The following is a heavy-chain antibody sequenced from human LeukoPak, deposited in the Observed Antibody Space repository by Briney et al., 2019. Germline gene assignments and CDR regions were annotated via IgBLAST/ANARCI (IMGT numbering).Heavy chain of an antibody. D-gene: IGHD3-16*01. V-gene: IGHV4-59*01. Sequence: SETLSLTCTVSGGSIGSDYWTWIRQPPGKGLEWIGYIYYSGSTNYNPSLKSRVTISVDTSKNQFSLKLSSVTAADTAVYYCASMVEGSSPWGDYWGQGTLVTVSS. CDR2: IYYSGST. CDR3: ASMVEGSSPWGDY. CDR1: GGSIGSDY. J-gene: IGHJ4*02.